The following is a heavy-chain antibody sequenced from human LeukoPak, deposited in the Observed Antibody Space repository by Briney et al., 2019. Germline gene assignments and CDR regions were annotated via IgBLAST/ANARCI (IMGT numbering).Heavy chain of an antibody. J-gene: IGHJ4*02. V-gene: IGHV3-15*01. CDR1: GVTFSNAW. CDR3: TTARTDPWIQLWLTDY. CDR2: IKSKTDGGTT. Sequence: GGSLRLSCAASGVTFSNAWMSWVRQAPGKGLEWVGRIKSKTDGGTTDYAAPVKGRFTISRDDSKNTLYLQMNSLKTDDTAVYSCTTARTDPWIQLWLTDYWGLGTLVTVSS. D-gene: IGHD5-18*01.